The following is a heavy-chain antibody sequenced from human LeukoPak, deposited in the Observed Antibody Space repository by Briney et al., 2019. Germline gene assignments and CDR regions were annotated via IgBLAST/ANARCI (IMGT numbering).Heavy chain of an antibody. CDR3: ARGTITFGFDP. J-gene: IGHJ5*02. Sequence: SVKVSCKASGGTFSSYAISWVRQAPGQGLEWMGRIIPILGIANYAQKFQGRVTITADKSTSTAYVELSSLRSEDTAVYYCARGTITFGFDPWGQGTLVTVSS. CDR2: IIPILGIA. CDR1: GGTFSSYA. V-gene: IGHV1-69*04. D-gene: IGHD3-16*01.